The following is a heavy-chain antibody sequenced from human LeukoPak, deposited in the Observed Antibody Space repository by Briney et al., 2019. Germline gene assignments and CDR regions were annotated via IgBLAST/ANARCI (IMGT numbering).Heavy chain of an antibody. CDR3: AKRSRDYDILTGYKN. D-gene: IGHD3-9*01. Sequence: GGSLRLSCVASGFTFSSYAMSWVRQAPGKGLEWVSAITGSGGTTYYADSVKGRFTISRDNSKNTLYLQMNSLRAEDTAVYYCAKRSRDYDILTGYKNWGQGTLVTVSS. CDR2: ITGSGGTT. CDR1: GFTFSSYA. J-gene: IGHJ4*02. V-gene: IGHV3-23*01.